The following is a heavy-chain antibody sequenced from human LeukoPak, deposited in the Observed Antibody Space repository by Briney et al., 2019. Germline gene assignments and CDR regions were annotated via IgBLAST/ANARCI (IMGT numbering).Heavy chain of an antibody. D-gene: IGHD6-19*01. CDR2: INHSGST. CDR1: GGSFSGYY. J-gene: IGHJ4*02. CDR3: AIWDENSSGPYYFDY. Sequence: SETLSLTCAVYGGSFSGYYWSWIRQPPGKGLEWIGEINHSGSTNYNPSLKSRVTISVDTSKNQFSLKLSSVTAADTAVYYCAIWDENSSGPYYFDYWGQGTLVTVSS. V-gene: IGHV4-34*01.